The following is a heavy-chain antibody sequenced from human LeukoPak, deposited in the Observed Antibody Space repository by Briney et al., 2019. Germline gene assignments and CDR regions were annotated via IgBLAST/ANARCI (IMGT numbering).Heavy chain of an antibody. D-gene: IGHD1-26*01. V-gene: IGHV4-34*01. Sequence: ASETLSLTCAVYGGSFSGYYWSWIRQPPGKGLEWIGEINHSGSTNYNPSLKSRVTISVDTSKNQFSLKLSSVTAADTAVYYCASRYSGSNYGADFDYWGQGTLVTVSS. CDR2: INHSGST. CDR1: GGSFSGYY. J-gene: IGHJ4*02. CDR3: ASRYSGSNYGADFDY.